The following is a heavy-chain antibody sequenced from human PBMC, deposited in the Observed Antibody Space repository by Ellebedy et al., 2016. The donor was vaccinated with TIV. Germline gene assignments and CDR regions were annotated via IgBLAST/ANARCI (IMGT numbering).Heavy chain of an antibody. CDR1: GGTFSSYA. D-gene: IGHD2-15*01. Sequence: SVKVSXXASGGTFSSYAISWVRQAPGQGLEWMGGIIPIFGTANYAQKFQGRVTITADESTSTAYMELSSLRSEDTAVYYCARGAHPQKRYCSGGSCQGQYYYYYMDVWGKGTTVTVSS. J-gene: IGHJ6*03. CDR3: ARGAHPQKRYCSGGSCQGQYYYYYMDV. CDR2: IIPIFGTA. V-gene: IGHV1-69*13.